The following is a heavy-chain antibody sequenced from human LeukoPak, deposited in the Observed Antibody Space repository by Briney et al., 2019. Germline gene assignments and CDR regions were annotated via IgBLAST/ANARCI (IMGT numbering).Heavy chain of an antibody. J-gene: IGHJ4*02. V-gene: IGHV4-34*01. D-gene: IGHD6-6*01. CDR1: GGSFSGYY. Sequence: PSETLSLTCAVYGGSFSGYYWSWIRQPPGKGLEWIGEINHSGSTNYNPSLKSRVTISVDTSKNQFSLKLSSVTAADTAVYYCARTRSRLGYFDYWGQGTLVTVSS. CDR2: INHSGST. CDR3: ARTRSRLGYFDY.